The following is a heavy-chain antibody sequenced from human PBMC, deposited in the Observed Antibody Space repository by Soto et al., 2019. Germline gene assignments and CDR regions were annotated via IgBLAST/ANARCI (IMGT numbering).Heavy chain of an antibody. D-gene: IGHD2-21*02. Sequence: GGSLRLSCAASGFTFSDYYMSWIRQAPGKGLEWVSYISSSGSTIYYADSVKGRFTISRDKAKNSLYLQMNSLRAEDTAVYYCARDQAYCGGDCYRGDAFDIWGQGTMVTVS. CDR2: ISSSGSTI. CDR3: ARDQAYCGGDCYRGDAFDI. CDR1: GFTFSDYY. J-gene: IGHJ3*02. V-gene: IGHV3-11*01.